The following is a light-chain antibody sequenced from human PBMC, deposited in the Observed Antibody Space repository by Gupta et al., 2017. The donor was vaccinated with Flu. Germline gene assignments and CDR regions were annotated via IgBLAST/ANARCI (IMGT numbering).Light chain of an antibody. V-gene: IGKV3-20*01. Sequence: IVLMQSPGTLSLSPGERATLSCMASQSVSSSYLAWYQQKPGQAPRLLIYGASSRATGIPDRFSGSGSGTDFTLTISRLEPEDFAVYYCQQYGSAPQTFGQGTKVEIK. J-gene: IGKJ1*01. CDR1: QSVSSSY. CDR3: QQYGSAPQT. CDR2: GAS.